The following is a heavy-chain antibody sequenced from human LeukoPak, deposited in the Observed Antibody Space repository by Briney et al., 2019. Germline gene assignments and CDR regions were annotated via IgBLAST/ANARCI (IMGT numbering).Heavy chain of an antibody. J-gene: IGHJ4*02. CDR3: AKGEKWELQSGSFDY. Sequence: TGGSLRLSCAASGFTFNDYEMTWVRQAPGKGLEGISYISSSGSITSHADSVKGRFTISRDNAKNSLYLQMNSLRAEDTALYYCAKGEKWELQSGSFDYWGQGTLVTVSS. D-gene: IGHD1-26*01. CDR2: ISSSGSIT. V-gene: IGHV3-48*03. CDR1: GFTFNDYE.